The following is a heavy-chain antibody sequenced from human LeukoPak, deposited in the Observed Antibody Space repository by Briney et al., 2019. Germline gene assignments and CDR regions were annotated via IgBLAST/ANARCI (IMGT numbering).Heavy chain of an antibody. CDR1: GYTFTSYG. V-gene: IGHV1-18*01. Sequence: ASVKVSCKSSGYTFTSYGISWVRQAPGQGLEWMGWISAYNGNTNYAQKLQGRVTMTIDTSTSTAYMEMRSLRSADTAVYYCARRKRGSYDSSGFWDYWGQGTLVTVSS. D-gene: IGHD3-22*01. J-gene: IGHJ4*02. CDR2: ISAYNGNT. CDR3: ARRKRGSYDSSGFWDY.